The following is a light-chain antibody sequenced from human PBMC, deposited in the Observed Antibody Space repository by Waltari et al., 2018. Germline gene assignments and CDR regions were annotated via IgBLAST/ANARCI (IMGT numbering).Light chain of an antibody. CDR3: CSYAGRGTYV. CDR1: TSDVGNYDL. J-gene: IGLJ1*01. V-gene: IGLV2-23*02. Sequence: QSALTQPASVSGTPGQSITISCTGTTSDVGNYDLVSWYQQHPGKAPKPLICEVIKRPSGVSRRFSGSKSGNTASLTIAGIQAEDEADYYCCSYAGRGTYVFGSGTKVTVL. CDR2: EVI.